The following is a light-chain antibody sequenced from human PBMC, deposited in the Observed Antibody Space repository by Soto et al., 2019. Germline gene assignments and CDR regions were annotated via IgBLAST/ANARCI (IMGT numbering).Light chain of an antibody. CDR3: QQYGSSHLWT. V-gene: IGKV3-20*01. CDR2: GAS. CDR1: QSVSSSY. Sequence: EIVLTQSPGTLSLSPGERATLSCRASQSVSSSYLAWYQQKPGQAPRLLIYGASSRATGIPGRFSGSGSGTDFTLTISRLEPEDFAVYYCQQYGSSHLWTFGQGTKVEIK. J-gene: IGKJ1*01.